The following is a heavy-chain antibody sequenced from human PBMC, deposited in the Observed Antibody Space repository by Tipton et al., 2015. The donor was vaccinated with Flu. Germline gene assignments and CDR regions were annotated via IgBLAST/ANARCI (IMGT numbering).Heavy chain of an antibody. CDR2: INSDGSST. J-gene: IGHJ2*01. D-gene: IGHD2-15*01. V-gene: IGHV3-74*01. CDR3: AREGCSGGSCYSSVYFDL. Sequence: GSLRLSCAASGFTFSSYWMHWVRQAPGKGLVWVSRINSDGSSTSYADSVKGRFTISRDNAKNTLYLQMNSLRAEDTAVYYCAREGCSGGSCYSSVYFDLWGRSTLVTVSS. CDR1: GFTFSSYW.